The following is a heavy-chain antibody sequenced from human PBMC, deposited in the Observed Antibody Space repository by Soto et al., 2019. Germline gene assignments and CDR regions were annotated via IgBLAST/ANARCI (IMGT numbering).Heavy chain of an antibody. D-gene: IGHD4-17*01. J-gene: IGHJ4*02. CDR1: GYTFSTST. V-gene: IGHV1-18*04. Sequence: LVQSGAEAKKPGTSVKVSCKASGYTFSTSTISWVRQAPGQGLEWLGWIMAYSGNTNYAPKLQGRVTMTTDTSTSTAYLELRSLTNDDTAMYYCAIANYGDDDYWGQGTLVTVSS. CDR2: IMAYSGNT. CDR3: AIANYGDDDY.